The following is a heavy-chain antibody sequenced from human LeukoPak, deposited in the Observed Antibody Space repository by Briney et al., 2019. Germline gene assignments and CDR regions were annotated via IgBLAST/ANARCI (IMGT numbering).Heavy chain of an antibody. Sequence: GGSLRFSCAASGFTFSSYGMHWVRQAPGKGLEWVAVISYDGSNKYYADSVKGRFTISRDNSKNTLYLQMNSLRAEDTAVYYCAASQVEDSSGPGGYWGQGTLVTVSS. V-gene: IGHV3-30*03. CDR3: AASQVEDSSGPGGY. D-gene: IGHD3-22*01. J-gene: IGHJ4*02. CDR1: GFTFSSYG. CDR2: ISYDGSNK.